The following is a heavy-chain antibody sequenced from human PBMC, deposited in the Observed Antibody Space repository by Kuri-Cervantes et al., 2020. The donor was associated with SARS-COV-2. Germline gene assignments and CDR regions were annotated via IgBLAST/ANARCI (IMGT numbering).Heavy chain of an antibody. V-gene: IGHV3-21*04. J-gene: IGHJ3*02. Sequence: GGSLRLSCTGSGFIFRTYGMNWVRQAPGKGLEWVSLINGDPGNIYYADSVKGRFTVSRDNSKNTLYLQMNSLRAEDTAVYYCARSTPFRRLVVISQGGAFDIWGQGTMVTVSS. CDR3: ARSTPFRRLVVISQGGAFDI. CDR1: GFIFRTYG. D-gene: IGHD3-22*01. CDR2: INGDPGNI.